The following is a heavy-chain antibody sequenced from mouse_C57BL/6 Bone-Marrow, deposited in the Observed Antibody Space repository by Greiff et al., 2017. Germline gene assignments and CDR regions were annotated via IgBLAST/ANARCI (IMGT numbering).Heavy chain of an antibody. CDR1: GYTFTDYY. D-gene: IGHD2-14*01. Sequence: VKLMESGAELVRPGASVKLSCKASGYTFTDYYINWVKQRPGQGLEWIARIYPGSGNTNYNEKFKGKATLTAEKSSSAAYMQLSSLTSEDSAVYFCARGGAVRRGPYWYFDVWGTGTTVTVSS. J-gene: IGHJ1*03. CDR2: IYPGSGNT. CDR3: ARGGAVRRGPYWYFDV. V-gene: IGHV1-76*01.